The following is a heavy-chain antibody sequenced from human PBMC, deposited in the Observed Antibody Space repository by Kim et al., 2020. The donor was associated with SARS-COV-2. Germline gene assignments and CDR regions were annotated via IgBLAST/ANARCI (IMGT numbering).Heavy chain of an antibody. J-gene: IGHJ4*02. Sequence: YSPSLQGQVPISADKSISAAYLQWSSLKASDTALYYCARLASAAAGGFDYWGQGTLVTVSS. D-gene: IGHD6-13*01. CDR3: ARLASAAAGGFDY. V-gene: IGHV5-51*01.